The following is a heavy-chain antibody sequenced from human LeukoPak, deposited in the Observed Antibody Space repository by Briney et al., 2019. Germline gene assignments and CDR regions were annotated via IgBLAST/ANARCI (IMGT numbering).Heavy chain of an antibody. J-gene: IGHJ1*01. CDR3: ASALKFSSWYRGIPSKYFQH. Sequence: SVKVSCKASGGTFSSYAISWLRQAPGQGLEWMGGIIPIFGTANYAQKFQGRATITADESTSTAYMELSSLRSEDTAVYYCASALKFSSWYRGIPSKYFQHWGQGTLVTVSS. D-gene: IGHD6-13*01. CDR1: GGTFSSYA. CDR2: IIPIFGTA. V-gene: IGHV1-69*13.